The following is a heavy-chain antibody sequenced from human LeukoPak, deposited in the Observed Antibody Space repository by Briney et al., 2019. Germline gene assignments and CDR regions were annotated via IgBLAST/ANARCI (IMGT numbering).Heavy chain of an antibody. CDR1: GFRFDDYG. Sequence: GGSLRLSCAASGFRFDDYGMTWVRQAPGKGLEWVSGINWNGISTGYADSVKGRFTISRDNAKNSLYPQMNSLRAEDTAFYYCARAPLTRYWYESSFDHDTFYYYMDVWGKGTTVTVSS. CDR2: INWNGIST. D-gene: IGHD3-22*01. J-gene: IGHJ6*03. CDR3: ARAPLTRYWYESSFDHDTFYYYMDV. V-gene: IGHV3-20*04.